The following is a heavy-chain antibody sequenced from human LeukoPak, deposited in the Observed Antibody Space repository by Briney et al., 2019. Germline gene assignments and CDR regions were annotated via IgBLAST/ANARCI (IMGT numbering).Heavy chain of an antibody. CDR1: GFTFSNYE. CDR3: ARDYGGSLPFDY. Sequence: PGGSLRLSCAASGFTFSNYEMHWVRQAPGKGLEWVSYISSSGSDIYYADSVKGRFTISRDNAKNSLYLHMNSLRAEDTAVYYCARDYGGSLPFDYWGQGTLVTVSS. D-gene: IGHD4-23*01. J-gene: IGHJ4*02. CDR2: ISSSGSDI. V-gene: IGHV3-48*03.